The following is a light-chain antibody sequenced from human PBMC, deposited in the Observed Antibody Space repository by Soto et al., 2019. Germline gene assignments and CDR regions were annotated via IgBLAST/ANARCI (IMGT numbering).Light chain of an antibody. CDR1: SSDVGGYNY. CDR2: EVS. V-gene: IGLV2-14*01. Sequence: QSVLTQPASVSGSPGQSITISCTGTSSDVGGYNYVSWYQQHPGKAPKLMIYEVSYRPSGVSNRFSGSKSSNTASLTITGLQAEDEADYYCSSYTSSSTLDYVFGTGTKVTVL. CDR3: SSYTSSSTLDYV. J-gene: IGLJ1*01.